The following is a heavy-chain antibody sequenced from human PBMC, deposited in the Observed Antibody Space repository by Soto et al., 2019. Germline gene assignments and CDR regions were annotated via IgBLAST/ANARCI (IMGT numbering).Heavy chain of an antibody. V-gene: IGHV3-53*05. CDR3: ATDVVVGATTGLGDYYHYHVMHF. CDR1: GFIVSRNY. Sequence: GGTLRRSCAASGFIVSRNYMSWVRQAPGKGLEWVSVIYAGASTYYADSVKGRFTISRDNSKNTLYLQMNSLRAEDTAVYYCATDVVVGATTGLGDYYHYHVMHFCAQRTTVIGS. J-gene: IGHJ6*02. CDR2: IYAGAST. D-gene: IGHD1-26*01.